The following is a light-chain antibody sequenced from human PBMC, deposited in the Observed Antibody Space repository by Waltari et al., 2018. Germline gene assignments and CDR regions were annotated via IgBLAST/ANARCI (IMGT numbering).Light chain of an antibody. CDR3: MEGAQWYT. CDR2: KVS. J-gene: IGKJ2*01. Sequence: DVVLTQSRLSLSVPLGQPASISFGSSQSLAHSDGKTDLNLFQHRTGQTPRRLIYKVSNRDSGVPDRFSGSGSGTDFTLKISRVEAEDVGVYYCMEGAQWYTFGQGTKLEIK. V-gene: IGKV2-30*02. CDR1: QSLAHSDGKTD.